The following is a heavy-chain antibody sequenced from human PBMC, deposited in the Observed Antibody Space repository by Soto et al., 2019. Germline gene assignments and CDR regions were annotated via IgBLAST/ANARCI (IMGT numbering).Heavy chain of an antibody. D-gene: IGHD5-12*01. Sequence: ASVQVSCKASGGTFSSYAISWVRQAPGQGLEWMGGIIPIFGTANYAQKFQGRVTIAADESTSTAYMELSSLRSEDTAVYYCARGKSEMATITYYYYGMDVWGQGTTVTVSS. V-gene: IGHV1-69*13. CDR3: ARGKSEMATITYYYYGMDV. CDR2: IIPIFGTA. J-gene: IGHJ6*02. CDR1: GGTFSSYA.